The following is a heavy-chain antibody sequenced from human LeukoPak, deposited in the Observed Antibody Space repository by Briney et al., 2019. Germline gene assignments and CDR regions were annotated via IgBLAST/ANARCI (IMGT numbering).Heavy chain of an antibody. CDR2: IKQDGREK. CDR1: GFSFSSYW. J-gene: IGHJ5*02. V-gene: IGHV3-7*04. CDR3: ARDNLYPNP. D-gene: IGHD3-16*01. Sequence: LSGGSLRLSCAASGFSFSSYWMSWVRQAPGKGLEWVANIKQDGREKYYVDSVKGRFTISRDNAKNSLYLQMNSLRAEDTAVYYCARDNLYPNPWGQEPWSPSPQ.